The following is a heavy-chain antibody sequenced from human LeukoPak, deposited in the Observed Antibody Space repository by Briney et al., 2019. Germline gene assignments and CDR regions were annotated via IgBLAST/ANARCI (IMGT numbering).Heavy chain of an antibody. CDR1: GFTFSSYG. J-gene: IGHJ4*02. CDR2: ISYDGSNK. Sequence: GGSLRLSCAASGFTFSSYGMHWVRQAPGKGLEWVAVISYDGSNKYYADSVKGRFTISRDNAKNTLYLQMNSLRAEDTAVYYCASVVGATRQYYFDYWGQGTLVTVSS. D-gene: IGHD1-26*01. CDR3: ASVVGATRQYYFDY. V-gene: IGHV3-30*03.